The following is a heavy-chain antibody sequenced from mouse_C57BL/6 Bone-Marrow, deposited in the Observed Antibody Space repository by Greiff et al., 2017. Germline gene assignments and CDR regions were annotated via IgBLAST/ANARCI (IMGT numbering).Heavy chain of an antibody. CDR3: TRSLIYYGTNY. Sequence: SGAELVKPGASVKLSCTASGFNIKDYYIHWVKQRTEQGLEWIGRIDPEDGENKYAPKFQDKATITADTSSNTAYLQLSSLTSEDTAVDYCTRSLIYYGTNYWGQGTTLTVSS. V-gene: IGHV14-2*01. J-gene: IGHJ2*01. CDR1: GFNIKDYY. CDR2: IDPEDGEN. D-gene: IGHD1-1*01.